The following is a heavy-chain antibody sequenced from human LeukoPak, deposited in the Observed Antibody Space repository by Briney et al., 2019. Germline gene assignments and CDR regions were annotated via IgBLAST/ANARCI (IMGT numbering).Heavy chain of an antibody. Sequence: GGSLRLSCAASGFTFSSYAMHWVRQAPGKGLEWVAVISYDGSNKYYADSVKGRFTISRDNSKNTLYLQMNSLRAEDTAVYYCARDRGSSWQNWFDPWGQGTLVTVSS. J-gene: IGHJ5*02. CDR1: GFTFSSYA. D-gene: IGHD6-13*01. CDR3: ARDRGSSWQNWFDP. V-gene: IGHV3-30-3*01. CDR2: ISYDGSNK.